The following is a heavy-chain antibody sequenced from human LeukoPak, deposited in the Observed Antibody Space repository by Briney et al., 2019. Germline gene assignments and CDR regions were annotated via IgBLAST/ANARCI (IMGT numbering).Heavy chain of an antibody. V-gene: IGHV3-48*01. J-gene: IGHJ4*02. CDR1: GFTFSSYS. CDR3: ARAEWAGPFDY. D-gene: IGHD1-26*01. CDR2: ISSSSSTI. Sequence: GGSLRLSCAASGFTFSSYSMNWVRQAPGKGLEWVSYISSSSSTIYYADSVKGRFTISRDNAKNSLYLQMNSLRAEDTAVYYCARAEWAGPFDYWGQGTLVTVSS.